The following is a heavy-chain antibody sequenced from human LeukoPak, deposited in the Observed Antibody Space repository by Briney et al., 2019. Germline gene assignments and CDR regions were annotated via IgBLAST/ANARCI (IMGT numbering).Heavy chain of an antibody. D-gene: IGHD6-25*01. J-gene: IGHJ4*02. CDR2: IYFSGNT. CDR1: GGSISSYY. Sequence: SETLSLTCTVSGGSISSYYWSWIRQPPGKGLEWIGFIYFSGNTNYNPSLKSPVSISEDTSKNQFSLKVFSVTTADTAVYYCARTTQEGSVVKTYFFDYWGQGTLVTVSS. CDR3: ARTTQEGSVVKTYFFDY. V-gene: IGHV4-59*01.